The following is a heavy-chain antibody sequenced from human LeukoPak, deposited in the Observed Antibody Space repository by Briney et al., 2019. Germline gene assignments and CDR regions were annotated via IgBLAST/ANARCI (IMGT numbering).Heavy chain of an antibody. J-gene: IGHJ4*02. V-gene: IGHV3-23*01. CDR1: GFTFSSYV. Sequence: PGGSLRLSCAASGFTFSSYVMSWVRQAPGKGLEWVSSISGSAGSTYYTDPVKGRFAISRDNSKNTLYLHMNSLRDEDTAVYYCAKDQQWLEYFDYWGQGILVTVSS. D-gene: IGHD6-19*01. CDR2: ISGSAGST. CDR3: AKDQQWLEYFDY.